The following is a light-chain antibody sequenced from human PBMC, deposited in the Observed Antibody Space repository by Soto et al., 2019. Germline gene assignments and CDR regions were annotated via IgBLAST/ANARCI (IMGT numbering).Light chain of an antibody. Sequence: QSVLTQPASVSGSPGQSITISCTGSSSDVGSYNLVSWYQQHPGKAPKLMIYEGSKRPSGVSNRFSGSKSGNTASLTISGLQAEDEADYYCSSYTSDTSPYVFGTGTKLTVL. CDR1: SSDVGSYNL. J-gene: IGLJ1*01. V-gene: IGLV2-14*02. CDR2: EGS. CDR3: SSYTSDTSPYV.